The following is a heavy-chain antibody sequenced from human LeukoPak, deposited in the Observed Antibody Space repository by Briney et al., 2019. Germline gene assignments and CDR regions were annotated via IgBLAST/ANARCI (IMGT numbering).Heavy chain of an antibody. Sequence: KPSETLSLTCTVSGGSISSNYWRWIRQPPGKGLEWIGYIFHTGSTNYNPSLKSRVTISVDTSKNQFSLKLNSVTAADTAVYYCARHIRGAYYYFDYWGQGTLVTVSS. V-gene: IGHV4-59*08. CDR1: GGSISSNY. D-gene: IGHD3-10*01. J-gene: IGHJ4*02. CDR3: ARHIRGAYYYFDY. CDR2: IFHTGST.